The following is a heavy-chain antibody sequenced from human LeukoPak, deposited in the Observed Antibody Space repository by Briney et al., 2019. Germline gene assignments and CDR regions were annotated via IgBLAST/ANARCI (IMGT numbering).Heavy chain of an antibody. CDR2: ISSSSSYI. J-gene: IGHJ6*02. Sequence: GGSLRLSCAASGFTFSSYSMNWVRQAPGKGLEWVSSISSSSSYIYYADSVKGRFTISRDNAKNSLYLQMNSLRAEDTAVYYCARDRFVDYGDYDDYYYYGMDVWGQGTTVTVSS. D-gene: IGHD4-17*01. CDR1: GFTFSSYS. CDR3: ARDRFVDYGDYDDYYYYGMDV. V-gene: IGHV3-21*01.